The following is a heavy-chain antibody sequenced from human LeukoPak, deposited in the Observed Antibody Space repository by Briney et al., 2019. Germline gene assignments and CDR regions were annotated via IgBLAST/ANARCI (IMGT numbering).Heavy chain of an antibody. CDR1: GYTFTGYY. Sequence: GASVKVSCKASGYTFTGYYMHWGRQAPGQGLEWMGWISAYNGDTNYAQNLQGRVTMTTDTSTDTAYMELRSLRSDDTAVYYCARDGLSYTNPNNWFDPWGQGTLVTVSS. D-gene: IGHD2-2*02. V-gene: IGHV1-18*04. CDR3: ARDGLSYTNPNNWFDP. J-gene: IGHJ5*02. CDR2: ISAYNGDT.